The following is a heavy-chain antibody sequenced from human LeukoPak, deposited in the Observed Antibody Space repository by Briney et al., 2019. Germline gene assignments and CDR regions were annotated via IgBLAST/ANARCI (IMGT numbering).Heavy chain of an antibody. Sequence: GASVKVSCKAPGYTFTSFGISWVRQAPGQGLEWMGWISPYNGNTNYPQKVQGRITVTTDTSTSTAYMELRSLRSDDTAVYYCASGYCSSTSCYFANYYYYMDVWGKGTTVTVSS. CDR3: ASGYCSSTSCYFANYYYYMDV. CDR1: GYTFTSFG. V-gene: IGHV1-18*01. CDR2: ISPYNGNT. J-gene: IGHJ6*03. D-gene: IGHD2-2*03.